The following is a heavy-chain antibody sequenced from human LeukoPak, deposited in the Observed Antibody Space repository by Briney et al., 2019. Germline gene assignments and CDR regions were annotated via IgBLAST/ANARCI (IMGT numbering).Heavy chain of an antibody. CDR2: TYFSFKWYY. J-gene: IGHJ6*02. CDR3: VRDRGLRSGYGVDV. CDR1: GDTVSNHSVA. Sequence: SQTLSLTCAISGDTVSNHSVAWDWITLSPSRGLEWLVRTYFSFKWYYESGVSVKSRISVKPDTSTNQVSLQLNSVTPEDTAVYYCVRDRGLRSGYGVDVWGQGTTVTV. D-gene: IGHD4-17*01. V-gene: IGHV6-1*01.